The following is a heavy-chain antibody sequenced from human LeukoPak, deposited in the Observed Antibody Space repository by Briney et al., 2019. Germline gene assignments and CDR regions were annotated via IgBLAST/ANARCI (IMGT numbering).Heavy chain of an antibody. J-gene: IGHJ6*03. CDR2: INSDGSST. D-gene: IGHD3-10*01. CDR1: GFTFTSYW. Sequence: GGSLRLSCAASGFTFTSYWMHWVRQAPGKRLVWVSRINSDGSSTVYADSVKGRFTISRDNAKNTLYLQMNSLRAEDTALYYCARRVDGSGRYHGYYYYYMDVWGTGTTVTISS. CDR3: ARRVDGSGRYHGYYYYYMDV. V-gene: IGHV3-74*01.